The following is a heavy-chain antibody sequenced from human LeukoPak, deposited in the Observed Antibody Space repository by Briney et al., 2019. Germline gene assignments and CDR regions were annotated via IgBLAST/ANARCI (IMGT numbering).Heavy chain of an antibody. V-gene: IGHV4-59*01. D-gene: IGHD6-13*01. J-gene: IGHJ4*02. Sequence: SETLSLTCTVSGGSISSYYWSWIRQPPGKGLEWIGYIYYSGSTNYNPSLKSRVTISVDTSKNQFSLKLSSVAAADTAVYYCATSSAAGTYYFDYWGQGTLVTVSS. CDR3: ATSSAAGTYYFDY. CDR2: IYYSGST. CDR1: GGSISSYY.